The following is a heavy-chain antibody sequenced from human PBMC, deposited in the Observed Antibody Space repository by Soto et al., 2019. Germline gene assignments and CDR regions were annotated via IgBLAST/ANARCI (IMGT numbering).Heavy chain of an antibody. CDR2: IIPIFGTA. D-gene: IGHD2-2*01. J-gene: IGHJ6*02. CDR3: ARADTPDIVVVPAALSYYYDGMDV. CDR1: GGTFSSYA. Sequence: QVQLVQSGAEVKKPGSSVKVSCKASGGTFSSYAISWVRQAPGQGLEWMGGIIPIFGTANYAQKFQGRVTIAADKSTSTAYMELSSLRSEDTAVYYCARADTPDIVVVPAALSYYYDGMDVWGQGTTVTVSS. V-gene: IGHV1-69*06.